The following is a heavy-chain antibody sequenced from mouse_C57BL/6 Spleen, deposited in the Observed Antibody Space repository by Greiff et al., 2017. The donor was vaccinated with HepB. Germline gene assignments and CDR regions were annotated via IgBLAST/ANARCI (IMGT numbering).Heavy chain of an antibody. Sequence: EVMLVESGGGLVKPGGSLKLSCAASGFTFSSYAMSWVRQTPEKRLGWVATISDGGSYTYYPDNVKGRFTISRDNTKNNLYLQMSHLKSEDTAMYYCARVRDYYGSSPYFDVWGTGTTVTVSS. V-gene: IGHV5-4*03. J-gene: IGHJ1*03. CDR1: GFTFSSYA. D-gene: IGHD1-1*01. CDR2: ISDGGSYT. CDR3: ARVRDYYGSSPYFDV.